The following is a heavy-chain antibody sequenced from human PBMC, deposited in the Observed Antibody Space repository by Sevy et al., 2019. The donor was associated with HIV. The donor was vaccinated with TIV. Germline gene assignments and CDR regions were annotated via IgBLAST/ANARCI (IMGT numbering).Heavy chain of an antibody. Sequence: GGSLRLSCAASGFIFSNYPMSWVRHSPGKGLEWVSDISAGGTTTYYADSLEGRFTISRDNSKNTVSLQMNSLGAEDTAIYDCAKRDCSTITCYDDECWNPYYFYGLDVWGQGISVTVSS. J-gene: IGHJ6*02. CDR2: ISAGGTTT. CDR3: AKRDCSTITCYDDECWNPYYFYGLDV. CDR1: GFIFSNYP. V-gene: IGHV3-23*01. D-gene: IGHD2-2*01.